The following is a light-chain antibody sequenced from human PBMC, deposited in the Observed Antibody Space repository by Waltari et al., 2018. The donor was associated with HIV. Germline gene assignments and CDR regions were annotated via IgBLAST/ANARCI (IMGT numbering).Light chain of an antibody. CDR1: SSNIWAGYD. CDR3: QSYDSSLSGVI. Sequence: QSVLTQPPSVSGAPGPRVTISCTGSSSNIWAGYDVPWYQQLPGTAPKLLIDGNSDRPSGVPDRFSGSKSGTSASLAITGLQAEDEADYFCQSYDSSLSGVIFGGGTKLTVL. CDR2: GNS. J-gene: IGLJ2*01. V-gene: IGLV1-40*01.